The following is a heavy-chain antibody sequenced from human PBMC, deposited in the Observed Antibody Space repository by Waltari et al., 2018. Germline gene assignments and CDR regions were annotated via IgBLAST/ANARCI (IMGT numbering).Heavy chain of an antibody. CDR2: VDPEDGET. D-gene: IGHD3-3*01. Sequence: EVQLVPSGAEVKKPGATVKISCKASGYTFTDYYMHWVQQAPGKGLEWMGRVDPEDGETIYTEKFQGRVTITADTSTETAYMELSSLGSEDTAVYYWATASVLRLLEWLRWGQGTLVTVSS. CDR3: ATASVLRLLEWLR. V-gene: IGHV1-69-2*01. J-gene: IGHJ4*02. CDR1: GYTFTDYY.